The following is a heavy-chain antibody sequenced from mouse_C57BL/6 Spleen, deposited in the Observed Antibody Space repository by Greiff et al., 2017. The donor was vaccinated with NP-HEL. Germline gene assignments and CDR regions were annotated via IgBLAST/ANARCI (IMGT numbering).Heavy chain of an antibody. CDR2: IYPSDSET. CDR1: GYTFTSYW. J-gene: IGHJ2*01. CDR3: ARGGAGLDY. V-gene: IGHV1-61*01. Sequence: QVQLQQPGAELVRPGSSVKLSCKASGYTFTSYWMDWVKQRPGQGLEWIGNIYPSDSETHYNQKFKDKATLTVDKSSSTAYMQLSSLTSEDSAVYYCARGGAGLDYWGQGTTLTVSS.